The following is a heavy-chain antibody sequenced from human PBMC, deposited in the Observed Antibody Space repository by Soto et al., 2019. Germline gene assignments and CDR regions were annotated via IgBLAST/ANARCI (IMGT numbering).Heavy chain of an antibody. CDR3: ARDVYTGYDSYYYYYMDV. Sequence: EVQLVESGGGLVRPGGSLRLSCAASGFTFSSYSINWVRQAPGKGLEWVSSIGRVSSHIYYADSVKGRFTVSRDNAKNSLYQQMNNLRVEDTAVYYCARDVYTGYDSYYYYYMDVWGKGTTVTVSS. V-gene: IGHV3-21*01. CDR1: GFTFSSYS. CDR2: IGRVSSHI. J-gene: IGHJ6*03. D-gene: IGHD5-12*01.